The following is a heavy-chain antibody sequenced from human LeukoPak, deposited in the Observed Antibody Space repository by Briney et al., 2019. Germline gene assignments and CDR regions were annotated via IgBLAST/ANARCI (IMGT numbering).Heavy chain of an antibody. CDR1: GFTFSSYW. Sequence: GGSLRLSCAASGFTFSSYWMSWVRQAPGKGLEWVANIKQDGSEKYYVDSVKGRFTISRDNAKNSLYLQMNSLRAEDTAVYYCARDPQGYCTNGVCWYFDLWGRGTLVTVSS. CDR2: IKQDGSEK. V-gene: IGHV3-7*01. J-gene: IGHJ2*01. D-gene: IGHD2-8*01. CDR3: ARDPQGYCTNGVCWYFDL.